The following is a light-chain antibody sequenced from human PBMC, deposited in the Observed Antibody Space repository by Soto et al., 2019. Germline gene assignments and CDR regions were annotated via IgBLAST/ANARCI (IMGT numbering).Light chain of an antibody. CDR1: HRVLYGRNNKNY. Sequence: DIVVTQSPESLSVSLGERATIRCKYSHRVLYGRNNKNYLAWYQQKAGQSPKLLIYWASTREPGVPDRFSGSGSGTDFTLTISSLQAEDVAIYYCQQYYDNPYSFGQGTKLEIK. CDR2: WAS. J-gene: IGKJ2*01. CDR3: QQYYDNPYS. V-gene: IGKV4-1*01.